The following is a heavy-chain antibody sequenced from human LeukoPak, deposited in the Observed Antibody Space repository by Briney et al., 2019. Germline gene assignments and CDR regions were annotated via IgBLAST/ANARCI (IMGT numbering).Heavy chain of an antibody. J-gene: IGHJ4*02. CDR2: ISYDRSNK. V-gene: IGHV3-30*18. D-gene: IGHD6-13*01. CDR1: GFTFSNYG. CDR3: AKVRLHSSSWDSFDY. Sequence: GALRLSCAASGFTFSNYGMHWVRQAPGKGLEWVAVISYDRSNKYYSDSVKGRFTISRDNSKYTLYLQMNSLRAEDTAVYYCAKVRLHSSSWDSFDYWGQGTLVTVSS.